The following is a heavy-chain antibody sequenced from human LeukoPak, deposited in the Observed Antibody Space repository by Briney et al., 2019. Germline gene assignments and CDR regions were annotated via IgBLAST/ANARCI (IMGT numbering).Heavy chain of an antibody. D-gene: IGHD3-22*01. Sequence: ASVKASCKASGYTFTGYYMHWVRQAPGQGLEWMGWINPNSGGTNYAQKFQGRVTMTRDTSISTAYMELSRLRSDDTAVYYCARVLRNYYDSSGYYATRNNWFDPWGQGTLVTVSS. CDR1: GYTFTGYY. J-gene: IGHJ5*02. CDR2: INPNSGGT. CDR3: ARVLRNYYDSSGYYATRNNWFDP. V-gene: IGHV1-2*02.